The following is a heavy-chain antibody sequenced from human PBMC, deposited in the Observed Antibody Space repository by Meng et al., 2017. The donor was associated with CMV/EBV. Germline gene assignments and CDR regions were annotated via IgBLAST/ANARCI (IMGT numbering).Heavy chain of an antibody. D-gene: IGHD3-9*01. Sequence: GGSLRLSCAASGFTFSSYSMNWVRQAPGKGLEWVSAISGSGGSTYYADSVKGRFTISRDNSKNTLYLQMNSLRAEDTAVYYCAKERKAYYDILTADYGMDVWGQGTTVTVSS. V-gene: IGHV3-23*01. CDR2: ISGSGGST. CDR3: AKERKAYYDILTADYGMDV. CDR1: GFTFSSYS. J-gene: IGHJ6*02.